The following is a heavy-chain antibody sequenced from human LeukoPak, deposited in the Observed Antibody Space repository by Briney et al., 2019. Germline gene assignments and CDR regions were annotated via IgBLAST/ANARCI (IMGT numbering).Heavy chain of an antibody. CDR3: ARGLYFYSGPGQHRLDH. Sequence: SETLSVNCTVSGGSISNSSSYWGWIRQPPGKGLEWIGSLYYSGSTYYNPSLKSRVTMSVDTSKNQFSLQMRSVTAADTAVYYCARGLYFYSGPGQHRLDHWGQGTLFTVSS. CDR2: LYYSGST. V-gene: IGHV4-39*07. J-gene: IGHJ4*02. D-gene: IGHD3-3*01. CDR1: GGSISNSSSY.